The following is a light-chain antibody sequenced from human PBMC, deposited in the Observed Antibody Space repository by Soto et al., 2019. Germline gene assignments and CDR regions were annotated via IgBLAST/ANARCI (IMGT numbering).Light chain of an antibody. CDR1: SSDFGGYNY. V-gene: IGLV2-14*03. CDR3: SSYTTSNTRQIV. Sequence: QPALTQPASVSGSPGHSITISCTGTSSDFGGYNYVSWYQHHPGKAPKLLIYDVSNRPSGVSNRFSGSKSDNTASLTISGLQPEDEADYYCSSYTTSNTRQIVFGTGTKVTVL. CDR2: DVS. J-gene: IGLJ1*01.